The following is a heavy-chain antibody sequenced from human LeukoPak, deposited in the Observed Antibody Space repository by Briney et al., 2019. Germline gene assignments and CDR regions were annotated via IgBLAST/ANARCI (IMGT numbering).Heavy chain of an antibody. CDR1: GGSFSGYY. J-gene: IGHJ3*02. V-gene: IGHV4-34*09. CDR2: INHSGST. Sequence: SETLSLTCAVYGGSFSGYYWSWIRQPPGKGLEWIGEINHSGSTYYNPSLKSRVTISVDTSKNQFSLKLSSVTAADTAVYYCARGRPLDAFDIWGQGTLVTVSS. CDR3: ARGRPLDAFDI.